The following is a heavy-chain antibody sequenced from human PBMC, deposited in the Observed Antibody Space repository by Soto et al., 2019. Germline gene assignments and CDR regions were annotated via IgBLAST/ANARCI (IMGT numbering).Heavy chain of an antibody. J-gene: IGHJ4*02. CDR3: ARGKTYCIGGFSHQQFDY. Sequence: SETLSVTCAVYGGSFSDYYWSWIRQPPGKGLEWIGKINHSGSTTYNPSLKSRLTISVDTSKNQFSLKLRSVTAADTTVYYCARGKTYCIGGFSHQQFDYPGQAPLVTVPS. CDR1: GGSFSDYY. D-gene: IGHD2-15*01. V-gene: IGHV4-34*01. CDR2: INHSGST.